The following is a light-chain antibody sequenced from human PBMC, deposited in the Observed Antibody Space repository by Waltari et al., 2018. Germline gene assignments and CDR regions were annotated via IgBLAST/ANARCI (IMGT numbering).Light chain of an antibody. CDR1: QGISSY. Sequence: DIQMTQSPSSLSASVGDTVTITCRASQGISSYLNWFQQKPGKAPKLLIYAAITLQSGVPSRFSCNGSETEFTLTISSLQPEDFAAYYCLQHNSYPLTFGGGTKVEIK. J-gene: IGKJ4*01. CDR3: LQHNSYPLT. V-gene: IGKV1-17*01. CDR2: AAI.